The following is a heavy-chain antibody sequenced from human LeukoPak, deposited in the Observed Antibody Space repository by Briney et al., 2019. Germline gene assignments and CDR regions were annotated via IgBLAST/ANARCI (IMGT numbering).Heavy chain of an antibody. CDR1: GYTFTGYY. V-gene: IGHV1-2*02. D-gene: IGHD3-3*01. CDR3: ARPNYDFWSGYPNWFDP. CDR2: INPNSGGT. Sequence: ASVKVSCKASGYTFTGYYMHWVRQAPGQGLERMGWINPNSGGTNYAQKFQGRVTMTRDTSISTAYMELSRLRSDDTAVYYCARPNYDFWSGYPNWFDPWGQGTLVTVSS. J-gene: IGHJ5*02.